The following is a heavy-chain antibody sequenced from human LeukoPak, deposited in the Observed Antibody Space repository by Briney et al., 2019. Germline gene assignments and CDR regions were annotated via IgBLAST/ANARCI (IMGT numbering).Heavy chain of an antibody. CDR1: GYTFTGYY. V-gene: IGHV1-2*02. CDR3: ARDPTNIAAAGPEYNWFDP. CDR2: INPNSGGT. Sequence: ASVKVSCKASGYTFTGYYMHWVRQAPGQGLEWMGWINPNSGGTNYAQKFQGRVTMTRDTFISTAYMELSRLRSDDTAVYYCARDPTNIAAAGPEYNWFDPWGQGTLVTVSS. D-gene: IGHD6-13*01. J-gene: IGHJ5*02.